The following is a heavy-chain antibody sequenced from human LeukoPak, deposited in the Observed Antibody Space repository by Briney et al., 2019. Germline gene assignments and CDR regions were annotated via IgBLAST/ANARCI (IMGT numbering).Heavy chain of an antibody. J-gene: IGHJ4*02. CDR1: GFTFSSYG. CDR2: ISGSGGST. D-gene: IGHD5-24*01. Sequence: GGSLRLSCAASGFTFSSYGMSWVRQAPGKGLEWVSAISGSGGSTYYADSVKGRFTISRDNSKNTLYLQMNSLRAEDTAVYYCAKDPDWLQLQQDTSWGQGTLVAVSS. CDR3: AKDPDWLQLQQDTS. V-gene: IGHV3-23*01.